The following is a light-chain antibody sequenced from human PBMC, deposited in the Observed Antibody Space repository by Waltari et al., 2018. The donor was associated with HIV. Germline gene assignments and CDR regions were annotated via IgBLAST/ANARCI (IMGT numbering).Light chain of an antibody. CDR1: SSDVGSYNL. CDR2: EGS. CDR3: CSYAGSSTLEV. V-gene: IGLV2-23*01. Sequence: QSALTQPASVSGSPGQSITISCTGTSSDVGSYNLVSWYQQPPGKDPKLMIYEGSKRPSGVSKRFAGSKSVNTASLTISGLQAEDEADYYCCSYAGSSTLEVFGGGTKLTVL. J-gene: IGLJ2*01.